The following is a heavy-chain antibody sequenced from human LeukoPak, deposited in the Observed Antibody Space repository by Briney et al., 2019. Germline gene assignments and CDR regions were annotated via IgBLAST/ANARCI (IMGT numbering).Heavy chain of an antibody. D-gene: IGHD3-10*01. CDR1: GFTFSSYS. V-gene: IGHV3-23*01. J-gene: IGHJ4*02. CDR2: ISGSGGST. Sequence: GGSLRFSGAASGFTFSSYSMNWVRQAPGKGLKWVSAISGSGGSTYYADSVKGRFTISRDKSKNALYLRMNSLRAEDTAVYYCARVVPPTDYGSGSYFWDPYYFDYWGQGTPVTVSS. CDR3: ARVVPPTDYGSGSYFWDPYYFDY.